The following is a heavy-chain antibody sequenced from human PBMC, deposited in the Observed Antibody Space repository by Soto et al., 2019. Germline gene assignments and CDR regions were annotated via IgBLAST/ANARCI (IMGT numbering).Heavy chain of an antibody. D-gene: IGHD5-12*01. J-gene: IGHJ4*02. CDR2: INTSGGST. V-gene: IGHV1-46*01. CDR3: ARDLRGDRGYDL. CDR1: GYTFTSYY. Sequence: QVQLVQSGAEVKKPGASVKVSCKASGYTFTSYYMHWVRQAPGQGLEWMGIINTSGGSTSYAQKCQGGVTMTRDTSTSTVYMELSSLRSEDTAVYYCARDLRGDRGYDLWGRGTLVTVSS.